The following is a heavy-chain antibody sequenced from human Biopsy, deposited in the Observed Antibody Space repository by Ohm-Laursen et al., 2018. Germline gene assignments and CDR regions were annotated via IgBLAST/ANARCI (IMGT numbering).Heavy chain of an antibody. J-gene: IGHJ4*02. D-gene: IGHD2-21*02. V-gene: IGHV1-58*02. CDR1: GFTFNRSA. CDR3: ASRPNCGGDCSSGFDY. CDR2: IVVGGGNT. Sequence: SVKVSCKASGFTFNRSAMQWVRQARGQRLEWIGWIVVGGGNTNYAQKFQERVTITRDMSTSTAYMELSSLRSEDTAVYYCASRPNCGGDCSSGFDYWGQRTLVTVSS.